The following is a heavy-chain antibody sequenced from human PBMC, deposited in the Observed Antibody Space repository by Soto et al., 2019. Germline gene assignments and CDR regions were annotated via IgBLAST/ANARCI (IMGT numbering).Heavy chain of an antibody. V-gene: IGHV3-23*01. CDR2: ISGSGGST. CDR3: AKMKVVVITNFDY. CDR1: GFTFSSYA. Sequence: GGSLRLSCAASGFTFSSYAMSWVRQAPGKGLEWVPAISGSGGSTYYADPVKGRFTISRDNSKNTLYLQMNSLRAEDTAVYYCAKMKVVVITNFDYWGQGTLVTVSS. J-gene: IGHJ4*02. D-gene: IGHD3-22*01.